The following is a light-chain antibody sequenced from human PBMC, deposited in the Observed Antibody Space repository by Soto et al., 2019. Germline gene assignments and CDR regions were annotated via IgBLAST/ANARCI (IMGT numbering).Light chain of an antibody. V-gene: IGKV1-27*01. CDR2: ATS. J-gene: IGKJ4*01. Sequence: DVQMTQSPSSLSAFVGDRVTITCRASQGIAPYLAWFQQKPGKVPKLLIYATSSLQSGVPSRFSGSGSGTDFTLTINSLQPEDVGTYYCQKYNSAPLTFGGATKVDI. CDR3: QKYNSAPLT. CDR1: QGIAPY.